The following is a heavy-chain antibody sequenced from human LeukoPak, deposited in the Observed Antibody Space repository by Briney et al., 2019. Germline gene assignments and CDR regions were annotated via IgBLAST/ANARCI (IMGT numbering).Heavy chain of an antibody. CDR3: AVVGATTGDY. CDR2: IYYSGST. J-gene: IGHJ4*02. D-gene: IGHD1-26*01. V-gene: IGHV4-59*01. CDR1: GGSISSYY. Sequence: SETLSLTRTVSGGSISSYYWSWIRQPPGKGPEWIGYIYYSGSTNYNPSLKSRVTISVDTSKNQFSLKLSSVTAADTAVYYCAVVGATTGDYWGQGTLVTVSS.